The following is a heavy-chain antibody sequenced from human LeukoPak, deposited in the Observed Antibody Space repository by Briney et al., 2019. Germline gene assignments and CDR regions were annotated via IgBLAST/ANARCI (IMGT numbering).Heavy chain of an antibody. CDR2: INTNTGNP. CDR3: ARSTGSSYFDS. CDR1: GYTFTSHA. Sequence: RASVKVSCKASGYTFTSHALNWVRQAPGQGLEWMGRINTNTGNPTYAQGFTGRFVFSMDTSVSTAYLQISSLKTEDTAVYYCARSTGSSYFDSWGQGTLLTVSS. J-gene: IGHJ4*02. D-gene: IGHD1-26*01. V-gene: IGHV7-4-1*02.